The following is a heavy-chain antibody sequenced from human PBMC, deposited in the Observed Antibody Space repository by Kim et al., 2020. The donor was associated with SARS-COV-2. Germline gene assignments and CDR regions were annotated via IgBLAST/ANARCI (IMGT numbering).Heavy chain of an antibody. D-gene: IGHD3-3*01. CDR1: GFDFNAYA. J-gene: IGHJ3*01. V-gene: IGHV3-30*03. Sequence: GGSLRLSCAASGFDFNAYAMHWVRQAPGKGLEWVAVISYDGYIIYYSDSVRGRFTISRDNSKNILHLQMNSLRGEDTAVYYCAREDSKTYYDFWSGSPGGCGFNLCGQGTMVSVSS. CDR2: ISYDGYII. CDR3: AREDSKTYYDFWSGSPGGCGFNL.